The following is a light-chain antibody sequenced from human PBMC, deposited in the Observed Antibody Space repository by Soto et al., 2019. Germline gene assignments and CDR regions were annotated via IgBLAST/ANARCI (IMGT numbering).Light chain of an antibody. J-gene: IGLJ1*01. V-gene: IGLV2-14*01. CDR2: DAS. CDR3: SSYTSSSPYV. Sequence: QSALTQPASVSGSPGQSITISCTGTSSDVGGYNYVSWYQQHPGKAPKLMIYDASNRPSGFSNRFSGSKSGNTASLTISGLQAEDEADYYCSSYTSSSPYVFGTGTKVTVL. CDR1: SSDVGGYNY.